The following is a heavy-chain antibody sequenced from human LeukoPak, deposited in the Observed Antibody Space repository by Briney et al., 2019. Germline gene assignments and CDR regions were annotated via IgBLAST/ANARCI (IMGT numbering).Heavy chain of an antibody. CDR2: IDSAGDT. J-gene: IGHJ4*02. Sequence: PGGSLRLSCAASGFSFKNYDIHWVRQASGKGLEWVSAIDSAGDTYYPGSVKGRFIISRDNAKNSLYLQMNSLRAEDTALYYCAKDIYSSGSGYYPFDYWGQGTLVTVSS. CDR3: AKDIYSSGSGYYPFDY. V-gene: IGHV3-13*01. D-gene: IGHD3-22*01. CDR1: GFSFKNYD.